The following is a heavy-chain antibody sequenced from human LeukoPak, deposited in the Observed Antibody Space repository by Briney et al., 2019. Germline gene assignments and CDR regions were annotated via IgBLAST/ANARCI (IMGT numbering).Heavy chain of an antibody. Sequence: GGSLRLSCAASGLTFSSYWMSWVRQAPGKGLEWVANIKQDGSEKYYVDSVKGRFTISRDNAKNSLYLQMNSLRAEDTAVYYCARETDQGYSSGWYYWGQGTLVTVSS. J-gene: IGHJ4*02. CDR1: GLTFSSYW. V-gene: IGHV3-7*01. CDR3: ARETDQGYSSGWYY. CDR2: IKQDGSEK. D-gene: IGHD6-19*01.